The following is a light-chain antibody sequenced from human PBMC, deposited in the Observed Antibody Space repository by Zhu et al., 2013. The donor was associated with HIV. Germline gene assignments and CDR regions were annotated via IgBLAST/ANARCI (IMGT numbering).Light chain of an antibody. V-gene: IGKV3-15*01. Sequence: DIVLTQSPGTLSLSPGERATLSCRASQSVSRNLAWYQQKPGQAPRLLMYSVSTRATGIPARFSGSGSGTEFTLTISSLQSEDFVIYYCQQYHNWPPFTFGPGTKVDMK. CDR3: QQYHNWPPFT. J-gene: IGKJ3*01. CDR1: QSVSRN. CDR2: SVS.